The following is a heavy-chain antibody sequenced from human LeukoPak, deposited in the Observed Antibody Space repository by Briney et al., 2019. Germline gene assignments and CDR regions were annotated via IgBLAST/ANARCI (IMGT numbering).Heavy chain of an antibody. D-gene: IGHD6-13*01. V-gene: IGHV3-7*05. J-gene: IGHJ4*02. CDR1: GFTFSSYW. CDR3: ARGEAAAGRVYDY. Sequence: GGSLRLSCAASGFTFSSYWMSWVRQAPGKGLEWVANIKQDGSEKYYVDSVKGRFTISRDKAKKSLYLQMNSLIAEDTAVYYCARGEAAAGRVYDYWGQGTLVTVSS. CDR2: IKQDGSEK.